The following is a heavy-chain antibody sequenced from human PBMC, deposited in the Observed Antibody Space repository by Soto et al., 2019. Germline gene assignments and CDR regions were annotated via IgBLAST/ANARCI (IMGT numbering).Heavy chain of an antibody. CDR3: ARGGVKGTTSRGQVYN. J-gene: IGHJ4*02. CDR1: GFTFSDYY. Sequence: QVQVVESGGGLVKPGGSQRLSCAASGFTFSDYYMSWIRQAPGKGLEWVSFISSSSDSTKYADSVKGRFTISRDNAKNSLYLQLNSLRAEDTAVYYCARGGVKGTTSRGQVYNWGQGTLVTVSS. V-gene: IGHV3-11*06. D-gene: IGHD1-7*01. CDR2: ISSSSDST.